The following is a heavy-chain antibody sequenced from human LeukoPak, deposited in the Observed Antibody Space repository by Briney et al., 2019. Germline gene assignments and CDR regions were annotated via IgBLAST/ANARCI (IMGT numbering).Heavy chain of an antibody. V-gene: IGHV3-23*01. CDR1: GFTFNSYD. CDR3: AKGSYYKAYFDY. Sequence: GGSLRLSCATSGFTFNSYDMNWVRQAPGKGLEWVSAITDGGATHYADSVRGRFTISRVNSRNTLYLQMNSLRAEDTAIYYCAKGSYYKAYFDYWGQGTLVTVSS. CDR2: ITDGGAT. D-gene: IGHD3-10*01. J-gene: IGHJ4*02.